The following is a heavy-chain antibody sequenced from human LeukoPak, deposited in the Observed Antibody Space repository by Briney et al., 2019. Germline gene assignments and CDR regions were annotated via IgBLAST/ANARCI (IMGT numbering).Heavy chain of an antibody. Sequence: GGSLRLSCAAPGFTFSSYAMHWVRQAPGKGLEWVAIISYDGSNKYYADSVKGRFTISRDNSKNSLYLQMNSLRAEDTAVYYCARDPPTIFGVVTPPTPYFWGQGTLVTVSS. CDR2: ISYDGSNK. CDR1: GFTFSSYA. V-gene: IGHV3-30-3*01. CDR3: ARDPPTIFGVVTPPTPYF. D-gene: IGHD3-3*01. J-gene: IGHJ4*02.